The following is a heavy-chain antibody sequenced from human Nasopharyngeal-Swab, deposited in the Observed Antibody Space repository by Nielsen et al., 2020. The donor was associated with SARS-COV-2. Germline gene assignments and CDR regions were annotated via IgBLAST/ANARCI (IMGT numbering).Heavy chain of an antibody. Sequence: ASVKVSCKASGYTFTNHFMHWVRQAPGQGLEWMGMINPSGGSTGYAQNFQGRVTVTRDTSTSTVYMELSSLRSEDTAVYYCARYRDGYSYGMDVWGQGTTVTVSS. CDR3: ARYRDGYSYGMDV. V-gene: IGHV1-46*01. CDR1: GYTFTNHF. J-gene: IGHJ6*02. D-gene: IGHD5-24*01. CDR2: INPSGGST.